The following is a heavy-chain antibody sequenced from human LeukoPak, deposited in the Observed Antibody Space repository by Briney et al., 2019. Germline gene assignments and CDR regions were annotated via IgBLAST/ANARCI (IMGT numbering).Heavy chain of an antibody. J-gene: IGHJ5*02. D-gene: IGHD3-3*01. V-gene: IGHV4-4*07. Sequence: KPSETLSLTCTVSGGSISSYYWSWIRQPAGKGLEWIGRIYTSGSTNYNPSLKSRVTISVDTSKNQFSLKLSSVTAADTAVYYCARGGGSYYDFWSGYYTRSEYNWFDPWGQGTLVTVSS. CDR3: ARGGGSYYDFWSGYYTRSEYNWFDP. CDR1: GGSISSYY. CDR2: IYTSGST.